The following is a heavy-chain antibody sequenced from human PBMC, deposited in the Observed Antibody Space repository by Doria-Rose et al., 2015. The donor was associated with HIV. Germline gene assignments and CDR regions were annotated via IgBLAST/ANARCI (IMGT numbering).Heavy chain of an antibody. CDR2: IFSDDER. Sequence: ESGPVLVKPTETLTLTCTVSGVSLSSPGMGVSWIRQPPGKALEWLANIFSDDERSYKTSLKSRLTSSRGTSKSQVVLTMTDMDPVDTATYYCARIKSSRWYHKYYFDFWGRGTLVIVSA. V-gene: IGHV2-26*01. CDR3: ARIKSSRWYHKYYFDF. D-gene: IGHD6-13*01. J-gene: IGHJ4*02. CDR1: GVSLSSPGMG.